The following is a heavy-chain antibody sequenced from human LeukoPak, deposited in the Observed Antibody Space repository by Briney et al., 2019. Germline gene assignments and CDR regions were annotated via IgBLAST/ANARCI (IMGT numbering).Heavy chain of an antibody. CDR1: GYTFTSYY. D-gene: IGHD2-15*01. V-gene: IGHV1-46*01. J-gene: IGHJ4*02. CDR3: AREAGCSGGSCYFDY. CDR2: INPSGGST. Sequence: GASVKVSCKASGYTFTSYYVHWVRQAPGQGLEWMGIINPSGGSTSYAQKFQGRVTMTRDTSTSTVYMELSSLRSEDTAVYYCAREAGCSGGSCYFDYWGQGTLVTVSS.